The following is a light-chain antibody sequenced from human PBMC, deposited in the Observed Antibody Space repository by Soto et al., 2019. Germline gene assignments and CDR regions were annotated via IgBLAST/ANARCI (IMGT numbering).Light chain of an antibody. V-gene: IGLV2-14*01. J-gene: IGLJ2*01. CDR3: SSYPLSNSYVV. Sequence: QSALTQPASVSGAPGQSITISCTGTSSDVGGYNYVSWYQQHPGKAPKLMISDVSNRPSGVSNRFSGSKSGNTASLTILGLQAEEEADYYCSSYPLSNSYVVLGGGTKLTVL. CDR2: DVS. CDR1: SSDVGGYNY.